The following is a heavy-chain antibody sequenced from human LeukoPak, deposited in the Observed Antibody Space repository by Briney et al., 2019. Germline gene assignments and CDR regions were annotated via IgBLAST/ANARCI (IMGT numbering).Heavy chain of an antibody. CDR3: ARAGVAMGSYYMDV. V-gene: IGHV4-39*07. CDR2: IYYSGST. Sequence: SETLSLTCTVSGGSISSSSYYWGWIRQPPGKGLEWIGSIYYSGSTYYNPSLKSRVTISVDTSKNQFSLKLSSVTAADTAVYYCARAGVAMGSYYMDVWGKGTTVTVSS. CDR1: GGSISSSSYY. J-gene: IGHJ6*03. D-gene: IGHD5-24*01.